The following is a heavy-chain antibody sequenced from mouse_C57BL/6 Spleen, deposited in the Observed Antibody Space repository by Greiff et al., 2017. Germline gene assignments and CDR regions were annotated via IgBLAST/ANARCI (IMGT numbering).Heavy chain of an antibody. J-gene: IGHJ3*01. Sequence: VQLQQSGAELVKPGASVKLSCTASGFNIKDYYMHWVKQRTEQGLEWIGRIDPEDGETKYAPKFQGKATITADPSSNTAYLQLSSLTSEDTAVYYCARSADPSDGYYRWCAYWGQGTLVTVSA. CDR3: ARSADPSDGYYRWCAY. CDR2: IDPEDGET. CDR1: GFNIKDYY. D-gene: IGHD2-3*01. V-gene: IGHV14-2*01.